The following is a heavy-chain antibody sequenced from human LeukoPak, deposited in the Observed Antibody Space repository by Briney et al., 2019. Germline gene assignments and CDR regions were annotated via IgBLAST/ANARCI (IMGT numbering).Heavy chain of an antibody. Sequence: RPGGSLRLSCAASGFTFSSYAMSWVRQAPGKGLEWVSLISGNGGNTYYADSVKGRFTISRDNSKNTLYLQMNSLRAEDTAVYYCAKGILEQQLISGMDVWGQGTTVTVSS. V-gene: IGHV3-23*01. CDR1: GFTFSSYA. D-gene: IGHD6-13*01. CDR2: ISGNGGNT. CDR3: AKGILEQQLISGMDV. J-gene: IGHJ6*02.